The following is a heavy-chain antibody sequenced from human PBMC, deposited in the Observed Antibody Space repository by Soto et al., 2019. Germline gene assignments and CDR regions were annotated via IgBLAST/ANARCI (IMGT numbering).Heavy chain of an antibody. CDR1: GGSISSSSYY. V-gene: IGHV4-39*01. CDR3: ASLHYYDSSGYYYERETYFDY. CDR2: IYYSGST. Sequence: SDTLALTCAVCGGSISSSSYYWGLIRQPPGKGLEWIGSIYYSGSTYYNPSLKSRVTISVDTSKNQFSLKLSSVTAVDTAVYYCASLHYYDSSGYYYERETYFDYWGQGTLVTVSS. J-gene: IGHJ4*02. D-gene: IGHD3-22*01.